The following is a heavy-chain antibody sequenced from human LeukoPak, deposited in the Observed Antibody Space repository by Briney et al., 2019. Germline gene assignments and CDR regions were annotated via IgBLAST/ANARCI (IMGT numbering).Heavy chain of an antibody. Sequence: GGSLRLSCAASGFTFSSHAMSWVRQAPGKGLEWVSAISISGGSTYCADSVKGRFTISRDNSKNTLYLQMNSLRPEDTAVYYCANEIRPNDHWGQGTLVTVSS. D-gene: IGHD4-17*01. CDR2: ISISGGST. CDR3: ANEIRPNDH. J-gene: IGHJ4*02. CDR1: GFTFSSHA. V-gene: IGHV3-23*01.